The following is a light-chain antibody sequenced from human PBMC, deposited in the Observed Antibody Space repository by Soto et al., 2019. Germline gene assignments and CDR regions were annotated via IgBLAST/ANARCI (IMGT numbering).Light chain of an antibody. CDR1: QSMSSTY. CDR2: AAS. Sequence: EIVLTQSPGTLSLSPGERATLSCRPSQSMSSTYLAWYQQKPGQAPRLLIYAASSRATGIPDRFSGSGSGTECTRTISILEPEDFAVYYCQQFGSSPWTFGQGTKVEIK. J-gene: IGKJ1*01. V-gene: IGKV3-20*01. CDR3: QQFGSSPWT.